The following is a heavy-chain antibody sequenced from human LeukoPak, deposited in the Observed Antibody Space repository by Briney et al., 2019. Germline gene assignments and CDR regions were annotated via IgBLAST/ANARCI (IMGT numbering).Heavy chain of an antibody. CDR1: GITFRNSA. Sequence: GGSLRLSCTASGITFRNSAINWVRQAPGKGLEWVGFITSNSNGATAEHATSVKGRFSISRDDSTSIAYLQMNSLKSEDAGVYYCSFATSGWKATLDYWGRGSPVTVSS. CDR3: SFATSGWKATLDY. CDR2: ITSNSNGATA. J-gene: IGHJ4*02. D-gene: IGHD6-19*01. V-gene: IGHV3-49*04.